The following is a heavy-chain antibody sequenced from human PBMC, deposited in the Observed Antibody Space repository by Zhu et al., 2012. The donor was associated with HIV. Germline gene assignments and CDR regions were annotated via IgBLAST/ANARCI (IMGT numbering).Heavy chain of an antibody. V-gene: IGHV3-73*02. J-gene: IGHJ4*02. CDR1: GFPFSGSA. CDR3: TTGPSSGSSLKGDF. Sequence: EVQLVESGGGLVQPGGSLKLSCAASGFPFSGSALHWVRQASGKGLEWVGRIRTNANNYATSYDASLKGRFTISRDDSNNTAYLQMTSLKTEDTAVYYCTTGPSSGSSLKGDFWGQGTPVTVSS. D-gene: IGHD2-15*01. CDR2: IRTNANNYAT.